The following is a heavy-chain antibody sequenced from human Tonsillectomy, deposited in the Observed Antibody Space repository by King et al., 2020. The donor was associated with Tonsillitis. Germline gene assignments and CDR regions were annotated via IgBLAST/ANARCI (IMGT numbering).Heavy chain of an antibody. J-gene: IGHJ3*01. CDR1: GVTRNYYW. D-gene: IGHD3-22*01. Sequence: VQLVESGGGLVQPGGSLRLSCSAFGVTRNYYWMTWVRRAPGKGLEWGAKSREEGNLKYYMESGEGRFTISRDNARNSVYLQMNSLRAGDTAVYYCARDTNYFDGNLYYDVFDLWGQGTMVTVSS. CDR2: SREEGNLK. V-gene: IGHV3-7*03. CDR3: ARDTNYFDGNLYYDVFDL.